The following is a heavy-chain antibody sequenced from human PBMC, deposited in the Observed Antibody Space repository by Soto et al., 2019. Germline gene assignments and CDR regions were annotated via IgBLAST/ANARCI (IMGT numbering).Heavy chain of an antibody. CDR1: GFTFDDYA. D-gene: IGHD3-22*01. CDR2: INWNSGTI. Sequence: GGSLRLSCAASGFTFDDYAMHWVRQAPGKGLEWVSGINWNSGTIVYADSVKGRFTISRDNAKNSLYLQMNSLRPEDTALYYCAKDLFGSTGSRYYYAMDVWGQGTTVTVSS. V-gene: IGHV3-9*01. J-gene: IGHJ6*02. CDR3: AKDLFGSTGSRYYYAMDV.